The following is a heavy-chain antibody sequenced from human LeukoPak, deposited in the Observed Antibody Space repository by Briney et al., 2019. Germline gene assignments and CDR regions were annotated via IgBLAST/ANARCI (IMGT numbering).Heavy chain of an antibody. CDR1: GYTFTSYD. CDR3: ARPSYCSGGSCYPGVDY. Sequence: ASVKVSCKASGYTFTSYDINWVRQATGQGIEWMGWMNPNSGNTGYAQKFQGRVTMTRNTSISTAYMELSSLRSEDTAVYYCARPSYCSGGSCYPGVDYWGQGTLVTVSS. CDR2: MNPNSGNT. V-gene: IGHV1-8*01. D-gene: IGHD2-15*01. J-gene: IGHJ4*02.